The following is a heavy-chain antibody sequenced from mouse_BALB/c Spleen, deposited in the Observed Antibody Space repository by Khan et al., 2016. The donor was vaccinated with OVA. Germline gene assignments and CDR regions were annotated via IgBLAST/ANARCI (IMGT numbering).Heavy chain of an antibody. J-gene: IGHJ4*01. CDR3: ARAYCYSSFYGYAMDY. Sequence: VQLKESGPELVKPGASVKMSCKASGYTFTNYVMHWVKQKPGQGLEWIGYINPYTDGTIYNEKFRGKATLTSDKSSSTAYMELSSLTSEDSAVDYCARAYCYSSFYGYAMDYWGQGTTVTVSS. D-gene: IGHD1-1*01. V-gene: IGHV1S136*01. CDR1: GYTFTNYV. CDR2: INPYTDGT.